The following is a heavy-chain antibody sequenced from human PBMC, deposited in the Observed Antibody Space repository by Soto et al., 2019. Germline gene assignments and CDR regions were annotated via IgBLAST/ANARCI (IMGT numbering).Heavy chain of an antibody. CDR2: ISSNGFTT. CDR1: GFTFSSFS. D-gene: IGHD4-17*01. V-gene: IGHV3-64D*06. J-gene: IGHJ4*02. CDR3: VNTRSTVRIPPH. Sequence: GGSLRLSCSASGFTFSSFSMHWVRQAPGKGLEYVSGISSNGFTTYYADSVKGRFTISRDNSKNTLYLQMSSLRPEDTAVYYCVNTRSTVRIPPHWGQGTLVTVSS.